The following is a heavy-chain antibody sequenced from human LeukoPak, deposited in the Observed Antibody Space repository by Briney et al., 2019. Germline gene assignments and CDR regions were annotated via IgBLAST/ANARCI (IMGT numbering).Heavy chain of an antibody. V-gene: IGHV4-59*12. Sequence: SETLSLTCTVSGGSISSYYWSWIRQPPGKGLEWIAYIYDSGSTNYKPYLKSRVTISADTSKNEFSLKLSSVTAADTAVYYCGGYETAGDAFDIWGQGTMVTVSS. CDR2: IYDSGST. D-gene: IGHD5-12*01. J-gene: IGHJ3*02. CDR1: GGSISSYY. CDR3: GGYETAGDAFDI.